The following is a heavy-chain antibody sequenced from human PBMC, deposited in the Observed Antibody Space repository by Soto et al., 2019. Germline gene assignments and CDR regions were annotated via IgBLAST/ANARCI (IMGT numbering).Heavy chain of an antibody. V-gene: IGHV4-59*08. Sequence: SETLSLTCTVSSGSISNNYWSWIRQPPGKGLEWIGYIYYSGTTNYNPSLKSRVTISVDTSKNQFSLKLSSVTAADTAVYYCARRYGSAIDYWGQGTLVTVSS. CDR2: IYYSGTT. CDR3: ARRYGSAIDY. CDR1: SGSISNNY. J-gene: IGHJ4*02. D-gene: IGHD1-26*01.